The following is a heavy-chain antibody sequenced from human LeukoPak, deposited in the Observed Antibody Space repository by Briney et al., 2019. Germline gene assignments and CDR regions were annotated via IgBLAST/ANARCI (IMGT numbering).Heavy chain of an antibody. Sequence: GGSLRLSCSVSGFTFSNYAMHWVRQAPGKGLEWGSLISGGSGNIYYVDSVKGRFTISRDNSKNTLYVQMTSLRAEDTAIYYCAKGSDYYGSVTSKKTDWGQGTLVTVSS. V-gene: IGHV3-23*01. CDR3: AKGSDYYGSVTSKKTD. CDR1: GFTFSNYA. J-gene: IGHJ4*02. D-gene: IGHD3-10*01. CDR2: ISGGSGNI.